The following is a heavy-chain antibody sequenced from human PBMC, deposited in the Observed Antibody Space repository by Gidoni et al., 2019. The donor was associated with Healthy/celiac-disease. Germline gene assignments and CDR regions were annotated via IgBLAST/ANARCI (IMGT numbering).Heavy chain of an antibody. V-gene: IGHV3-30-3*02. CDR2: ISYDGRNK. Sequence: VQLVVSGGVVVQPGMSLGLSCSAARFPFSSYAMHWVRQASGKGLAWVAGISYDGRNKYYADSVKGRFTISRDNSKTTLYLQMNSLRAEDKAVYYCATIVVVPAANWFDPWGQGTLVTVSS. D-gene: IGHD2-2*01. J-gene: IGHJ5*02. CDR1: RFPFSSYA. CDR3: ATIVVVPAANWFDP.